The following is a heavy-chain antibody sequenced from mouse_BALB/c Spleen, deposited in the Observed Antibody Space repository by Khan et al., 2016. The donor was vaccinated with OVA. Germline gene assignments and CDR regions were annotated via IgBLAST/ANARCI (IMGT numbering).Heavy chain of an antibody. CDR1: GYTFTSYT. CDR3: VRDGAYYRNDGWFAY. V-gene: IGHV1-4*01. CDR2: INPSNGYT. Sequence: VQLQQSGAELARPGASVKMSCKASGYTFTSYTIPWIKLRPGQGLEWIGYINPSNGYTNYNQKFKDKATLTADKSSTTAYMQLSSLTSDDSAVYNWVRDGAYYRNDGWFAYWGQGTLVTVSA. D-gene: IGHD2-14*01. J-gene: IGHJ3*01.